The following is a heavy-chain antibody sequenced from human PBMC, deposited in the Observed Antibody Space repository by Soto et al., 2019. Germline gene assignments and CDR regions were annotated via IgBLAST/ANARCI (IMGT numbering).Heavy chain of an antibody. CDR2: ISFDGTKI. D-gene: IGHD3-22*01. CDR1: GFTFSSYD. Sequence: GGSLRLSCAASGFTFSSYDIHWVRQAPGKGLEWLALISFDGTKIFYADSVKGRFSISRDNSKNTLYLQMNSLRADDTAVYYCARPFYYDTSGALPDWGLGTLVTVSS. J-gene: IGHJ4*02. CDR3: ARPFYYDTSGALPD. V-gene: IGHV3-30*03.